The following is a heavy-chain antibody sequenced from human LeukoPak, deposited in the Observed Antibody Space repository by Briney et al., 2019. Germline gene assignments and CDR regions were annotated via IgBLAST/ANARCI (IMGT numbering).Heavy chain of an antibody. D-gene: IGHD6-13*01. V-gene: IGHV4-61*01. CDR2: IFYSGST. CDR1: SGSISSKNYY. CDR3: ARVYYSNSYDYWYFDL. Sequence: SETLSLTCTVSSGSISSKNYYWSWIRQPPGKGLEWIGYIFYSGSTNYNPSLKSRVTISVDTSKNQFSLKLSSVTAADTAVYYCARVYYSNSYDYWYFDLWGRGTLVTVSS. J-gene: IGHJ2*01.